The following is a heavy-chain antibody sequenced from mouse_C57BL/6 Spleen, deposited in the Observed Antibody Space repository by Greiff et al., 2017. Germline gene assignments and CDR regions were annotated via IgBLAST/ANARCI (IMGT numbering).Heavy chain of an antibody. CDR2: ISDGGSYT. Sequence: EVKLMESGGGLVKPGGSLKLSCAASGFTFRSYAMSWVRQTPEKRLEWVATISDGGSYTYYPDNVEGRFTISRDNAKNNLYLHMSHLKSEDTAMYYCAREIPLFITTGGFAYWGQGTLVTVSA. CDR1: GFTFRSYA. V-gene: IGHV5-4*01. J-gene: IGHJ3*01. CDR3: AREIPLFITTGGFAY. D-gene: IGHD1-1*01.